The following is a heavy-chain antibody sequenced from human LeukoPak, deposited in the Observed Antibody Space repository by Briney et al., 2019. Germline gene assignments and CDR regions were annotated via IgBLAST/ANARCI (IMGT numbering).Heavy chain of an antibody. CDR2: ISAYNGNT. CDR3: AREYYGSGSYVDFWFDP. CDR1: GYTFTSYG. D-gene: IGHD3-10*01. V-gene: IGHV1-18*01. Sequence: GASVKVSCKASGYTFTSYGISWVRQAPGQGLEWMGWISAYNGNTNYAQKLQGRVTMTTDTSTSTAYMELRSLRSDDTAVYYCAREYYGSGSYVDFWFDPWGQGTLVTVSS. J-gene: IGHJ5*02.